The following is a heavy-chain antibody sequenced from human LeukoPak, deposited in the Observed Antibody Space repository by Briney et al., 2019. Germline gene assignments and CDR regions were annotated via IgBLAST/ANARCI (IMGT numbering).Heavy chain of an antibody. CDR3: ARDHDFWSGGGY. Sequence: GGSLRLSCAASGFTFSSYAMSWVRQAPGKGLEWVSAISGSGGSTYYADSVKGRFTISRDNSKNTLYLQMNSLRAEDTAVYYCARDHDFWSGGGYWGQGTLVTVSS. V-gene: IGHV3-23*01. CDR2: ISGSGGST. D-gene: IGHD3-3*01. J-gene: IGHJ4*02. CDR1: GFTFSSYA.